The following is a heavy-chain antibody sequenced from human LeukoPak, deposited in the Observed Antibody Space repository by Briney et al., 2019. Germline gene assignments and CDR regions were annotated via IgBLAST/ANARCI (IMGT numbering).Heavy chain of an antibody. CDR3: AREDGIAVAGRVDY. CDR1: GYTLTSYG. V-gene: IGHV1-18*01. J-gene: IGHJ4*02. Sequence: ASVKVSCKASGYTLTSYGISWVRQAPGQGLEWMGWISAYNGNTNYAQKLQGRVTMTTDTSTSTAYMELRSLRSDDTAVYYCAREDGIAVAGRVDYWGQGTLVTVSS. CDR2: ISAYNGNT. D-gene: IGHD6-19*01.